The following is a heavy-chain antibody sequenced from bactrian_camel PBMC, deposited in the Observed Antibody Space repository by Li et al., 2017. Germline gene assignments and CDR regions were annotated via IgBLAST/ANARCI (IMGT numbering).Heavy chain of an antibody. D-gene: IGHD1*01. CDR2: IVSDDTT. J-gene: IGHJ4*01. Sequence: VQLVESGGGSVPPGGSLRLSCVASGYTWTTDCMGWFRRAPGKEREGVAAIVSDDTTRYADSVKGRFTISKDNARNTLYLQRNTLKPEDTAMYYCAAVGAFRADARCLIYEYTSWGQGTQVTVS. CDR1: GYTWTTDC. CDR3: AAVGAFRADARCLIYEYTS. V-gene: IGHV3S53*01.